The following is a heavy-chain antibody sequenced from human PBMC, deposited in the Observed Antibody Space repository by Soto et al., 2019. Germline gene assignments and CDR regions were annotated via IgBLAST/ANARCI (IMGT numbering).Heavy chain of an antibody. CDR2: ISTYNAGT. Sequence: ASVKVSCNASGYHFTSYAINWVRQAPGQGLEWMGWISTYNAGTKYEQKSQARVTMTTDTSTSTAYIELRSLRAADTAVYYCAKLESSSARFDGWGQGTMVTVSS. CDR3: AKLESSSARFDG. V-gene: IGHV1-18*04. CDR1: GYHFTSYA. D-gene: IGHD6-6*01. J-gene: IGHJ4*02.